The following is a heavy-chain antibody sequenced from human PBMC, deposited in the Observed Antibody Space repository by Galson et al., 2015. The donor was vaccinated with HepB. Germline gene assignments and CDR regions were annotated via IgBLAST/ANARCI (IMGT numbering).Heavy chain of an antibody. CDR1: GFTFSSYS. J-gene: IGHJ4*02. D-gene: IGHD4-23*01. V-gene: IGHV3-48*02. Sequence: SLRLSCAASGFTFSSYSMNWVRQAPGKGLEWVSYISSSSSTIYYADSVKGRFTISRDNAKNSLYLQMNSLRDEDTAVYYCARGATVVTTPGDYWGQGTLVTVSS. CDR2: ISSSSSTI. CDR3: ARGATVVTTPGDY.